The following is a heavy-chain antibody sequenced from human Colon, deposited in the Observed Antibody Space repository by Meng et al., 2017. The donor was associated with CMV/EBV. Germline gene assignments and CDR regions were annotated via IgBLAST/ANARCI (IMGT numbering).Heavy chain of an antibody. CDR2: MNPNSGNT. V-gene: IGHV1-8*01. D-gene: IGHD2-2*01. Sequence: ASVKVSCKASGYTFTSYDISWVRQAPGQGLEWMGWMNPNSGNTGYAQKFQGRVTMTSNTSISTAYMELSSLRSEDTAVYYCARGRARGYCSSTSCSLPDCWGQGTLVTVSS. J-gene: IGHJ4*02. CDR3: ARGRARGYCSSTSCSLPDC. CDR1: GYTFTSYD.